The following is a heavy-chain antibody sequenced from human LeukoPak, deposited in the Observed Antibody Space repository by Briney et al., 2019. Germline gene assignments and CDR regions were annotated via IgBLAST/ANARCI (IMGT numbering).Heavy chain of an antibody. CDR2: ISRSSSFT. D-gene: IGHD5-18*01. Sequence: PGGSLRLSCAASGFSFSNYNMNWVRQAPGKGLEWVSSISRSSSFTYYADSVRGRFTISRDDAKNSLYLQMNSLRAEDTAVYYCARLRGYSYGLDYWGQGILVTVSS. V-gene: IGHV3-21*04. CDR3: ARLRGYSYGLDY. J-gene: IGHJ4*02. CDR1: GFSFSNYN.